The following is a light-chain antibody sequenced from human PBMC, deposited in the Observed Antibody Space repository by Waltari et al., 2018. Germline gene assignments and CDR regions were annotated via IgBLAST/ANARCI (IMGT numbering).Light chain of an antibody. CDR3: QQYARVPLS. Sequence: DIQVTQSPSSLSASVGDRVSITCQASQDITKSLNWFQQKPGEAPKVLIYDVSSLRTGVPSRFSGSGSGTHFTFTITSLQPEDIGTYFCQQYARVPLSFGGGTKVEIK. V-gene: IGKV1-33*01. J-gene: IGKJ4*01. CDR1: QDITKS. CDR2: DVS.